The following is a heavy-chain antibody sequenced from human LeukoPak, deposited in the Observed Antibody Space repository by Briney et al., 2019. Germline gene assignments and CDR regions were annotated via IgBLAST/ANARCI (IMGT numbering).Heavy chain of an antibody. Sequence: GGSLRLSCAASGFTFSDYYMSWIRQAPGKGLEWVSYISSSGSTIYYADSVKGRFTISRDNAKNTLYLQMNSLRVEDTAVFYCAKDDAWLQYNYWGQGTLVTVSS. D-gene: IGHD5-24*01. V-gene: IGHV3-11*01. CDR1: GFTFSDYY. J-gene: IGHJ4*02. CDR2: ISSSGSTI. CDR3: AKDDAWLQYNY.